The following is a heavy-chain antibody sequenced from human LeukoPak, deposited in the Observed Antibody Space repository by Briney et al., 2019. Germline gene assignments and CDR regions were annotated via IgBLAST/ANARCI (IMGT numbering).Heavy chain of an antibody. J-gene: IGHJ4*02. CDR2: INPNSGGT. V-gene: IGHV1-2*02. CDR3: ARSPNSSGWHPPC. Sequence: ASVKVSCKASGYTFTGYYMHWVRQTPGQGLEWMGWINPNSGGTNYAKKFQGRVTMTRDTSISTAYMELSRLRSDDTAVYYCARSPNSSGWHPPCWGQGTLVTVSS. CDR1: GYTFTGYY. D-gene: IGHD6-19*01.